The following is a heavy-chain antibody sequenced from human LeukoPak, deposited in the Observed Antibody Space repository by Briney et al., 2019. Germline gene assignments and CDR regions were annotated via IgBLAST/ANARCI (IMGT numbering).Heavy chain of an antibody. CDR3: AVGGTGYNTFDY. V-gene: IGHV1-2*02. CDR1: GYSFTGYH. D-gene: IGHD3/OR15-3a*01. Sequence: ASVKVSCKASGYSFTGYHMHWVRQAPGQGLEWMGWINPNSGGANYAQKFQGRVTMTRDTSISTAYMELSRLRSDDTAVYDCAVGGTGYNTFDYWSQGTLVTVSS. J-gene: IGHJ4*02. CDR2: INPNSGGA.